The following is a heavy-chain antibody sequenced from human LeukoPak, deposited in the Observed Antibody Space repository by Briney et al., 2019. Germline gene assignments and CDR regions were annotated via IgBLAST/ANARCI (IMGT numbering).Heavy chain of an antibody. CDR2: INPNSGGA. CDR1: GYTFTGYY. V-gene: IGHV1-2*04. J-gene: IGHJ4*02. D-gene: IGHD1-26*01. Sequence: ASVKVSCKASGYTFTGYYMHWVRQAPGQGLEWMGWINPNSGGANYAQKFQGWVTMTRDTSISTAYMELSRLRSDDTAVYYCARDVGVGALDYWGQGTLVTVSS. CDR3: ARDVGVGALDY.